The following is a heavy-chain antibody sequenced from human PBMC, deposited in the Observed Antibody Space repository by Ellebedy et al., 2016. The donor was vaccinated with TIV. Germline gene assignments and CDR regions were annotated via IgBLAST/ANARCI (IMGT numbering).Heavy chain of an antibody. Sequence: GESLKISXAASGFTFSSYGMHWVRQAPGKGLEWVAVISYDGSNKYFADSVKGRFTISRDNSKNTLYLQMNSLRAEDTAVYYCAKDLGIAVAGTGAFDYWGQGTLVTVSS. J-gene: IGHJ4*02. CDR3: AKDLGIAVAGTGAFDY. CDR1: GFTFSSYG. D-gene: IGHD6-19*01. CDR2: ISYDGSNK. V-gene: IGHV3-30*18.